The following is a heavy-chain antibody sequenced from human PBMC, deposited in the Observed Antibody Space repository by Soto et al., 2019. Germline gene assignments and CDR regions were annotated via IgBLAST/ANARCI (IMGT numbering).Heavy chain of an antibody. CDR1: GYTLTELS. Sequence: ASVKVSCKVSGYTLTELSMHWVRQAPGKGLEWMGGFDPEDGETIYAQKFQGRVTMTEDTSTDTAYMELSSLRSEDTAVYYYAAAGLNTVTTRWDYWGQGTLVTVSS. D-gene: IGHD4-17*01. CDR3: AAAGLNTVTTRWDY. J-gene: IGHJ4*02. CDR2: FDPEDGET. V-gene: IGHV1-24*01.